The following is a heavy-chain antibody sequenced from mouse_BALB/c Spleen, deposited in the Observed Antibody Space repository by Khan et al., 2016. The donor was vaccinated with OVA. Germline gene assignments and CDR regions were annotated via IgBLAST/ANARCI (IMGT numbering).Heavy chain of an antibody. V-gene: IGHV5-9-3*01. D-gene: IGHD2-1*01. CDR1: GFTFSTYA. Sequence: EVELVESGGALVKPGGSLKLSCAASGFTFSTYAMSWVRQTPEKRLEWVATINSDGDYTYYPDSVTGRFPISRDNAKNTLYLQMSSLRSEDTAMYYCSRSPYGNFAYWGQGTLVTVSA. CDR3: SRSPYGNFAY. J-gene: IGHJ3*01. CDR2: INSDGDYT.